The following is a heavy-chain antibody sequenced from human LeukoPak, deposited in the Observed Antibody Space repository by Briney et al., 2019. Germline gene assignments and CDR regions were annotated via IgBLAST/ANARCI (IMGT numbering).Heavy chain of an antibody. V-gene: IGHV4-39*01. Sequence: PSETLSLTCSVSGGSISSTSYYWGWIRQPPGKGLEWLGSIYYTGSTYYKPSLQSRITISVDTSKSQFSLQLTSVTAADTAVYYCARQYCSSTSCPPDYWGQGTLVTVSS. CDR3: ARQYCSSTSCPPDY. J-gene: IGHJ4*02. CDR2: IYYTGST. D-gene: IGHD2-2*01. CDR1: GGSISSTSYY.